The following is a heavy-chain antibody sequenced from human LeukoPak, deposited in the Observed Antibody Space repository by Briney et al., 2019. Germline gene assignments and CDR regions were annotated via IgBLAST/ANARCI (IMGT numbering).Heavy chain of an antibody. CDR1: GFTFSSYI. Sequence: GGSLRLSCAASGFTFSSYIMSWVRQAPGKGLEWVSSITASGGSTYYADSVRGRFTISRDNSKNTLYVQLNSLRGEDTAVYYCAKGNNSRATSFDYWGQGNLVTVSS. J-gene: IGHJ4*02. V-gene: IGHV3-23*01. D-gene: IGHD2/OR15-2a*01. CDR2: ITASGGST. CDR3: AKGNNSRATSFDY.